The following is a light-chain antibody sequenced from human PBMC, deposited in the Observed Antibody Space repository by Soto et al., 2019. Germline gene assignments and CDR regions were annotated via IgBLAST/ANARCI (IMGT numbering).Light chain of an antibody. CDR3: SSYTSTSTVV. CDR2: DVS. V-gene: IGLV2-14*03. Sequence: QSVLTQPASVSGSPGQSITISCTGTSSDVGGYNYVSWYQHHPGKAPKVMVYDVSNRPSGVSNRFSGSKSGNTASLTISGLQAEDEADYDCSSYTSTSTVVFGGGTKVTVL. CDR1: SSDVGGYNY. J-gene: IGLJ2*01.